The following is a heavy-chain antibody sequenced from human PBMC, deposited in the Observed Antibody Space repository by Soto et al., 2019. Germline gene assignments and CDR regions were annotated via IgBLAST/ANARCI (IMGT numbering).Heavy chain of an antibody. D-gene: IGHD3-16*01. CDR2: MNPNSGNT. J-gene: IGHJ6*03. Sequence: ASVKVSCKASGYTFTSYGINWVRQATGQGLEWMGWMNPNSGNTGYAQKFQGRVTMTRNTSISTAYMELSSLRSEDTAVYYCARGRRLDYYYYMDVWGKGTTVTVSS. V-gene: IGHV1-8*02. CDR1: GYTFTSYG. CDR3: ARGRRLDYYYYMDV.